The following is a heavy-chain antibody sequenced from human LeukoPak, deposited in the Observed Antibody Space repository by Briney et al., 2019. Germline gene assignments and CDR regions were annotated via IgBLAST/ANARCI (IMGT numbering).Heavy chain of an antibody. J-gene: IGHJ4*02. D-gene: IGHD1-26*01. CDR3: ARGVGLSGSYSDS. V-gene: IGHV4-30-2*01. CDR1: GGSISSGGYY. CDR2: INHSGST. Sequence: SQTLSLTCTVSGGSISSGGYYWSWIRQPPGKGLEWIGEINHSGSTNNNPSLKSRVTISVDTSKNQFSLKVSSVTAADTAVYYCARGVGLSGSYSDSWGQGTLVTVSS.